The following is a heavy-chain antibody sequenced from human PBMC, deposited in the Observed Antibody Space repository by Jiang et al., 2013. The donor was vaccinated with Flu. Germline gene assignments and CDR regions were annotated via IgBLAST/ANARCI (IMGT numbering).Heavy chain of an antibody. V-gene: IGHV6-1*01. J-gene: IGHJ4*02. CDR1: GDSVSSKSVA. Sequence: QTLSLTCAISGDSVSSKSVAWNWIRQPPSRGLEWLGRTYYRSKWYNDYAVSVKSRITINPDTSKNQFSLQLNSVTPEDTAVYYCARNSFLQYTLYFDCWGQGTLVTVSS. D-gene: IGHD2-2*02. CDR3: ARNSFLQYTLYFDC. CDR2: TYYRSKWYN.